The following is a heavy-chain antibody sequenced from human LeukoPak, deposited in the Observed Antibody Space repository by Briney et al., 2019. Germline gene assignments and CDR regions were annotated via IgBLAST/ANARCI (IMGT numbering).Heavy chain of an antibody. Sequence: GGSLRLSCAASGFTFSSYWMSWVRQAPGKGLEWVANIKQDGSEKYYVDSVKGRFTISRDNAKNSLYLQMNSLRAEDTAVYYCARDPSHCGGDCYHYWGQGTLVTVSS. J-gene: IGHJ4*02. CDR1: GFTFSSYW. D-gene: IGHD2-21*02. V-gene: IGHV3-7*01. CDR2: IKQDGSEK. CDR3: ARDPSHCGGDCYHY.